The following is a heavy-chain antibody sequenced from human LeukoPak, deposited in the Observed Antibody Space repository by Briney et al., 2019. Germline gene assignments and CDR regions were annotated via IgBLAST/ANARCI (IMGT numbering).Heavy chain of an antibody. Sequence: GALRLSCAASGFTFSSYGVHWVRQAPGKGLEWVAVISYDGANKFYADSVKGRFTVSRDNSKNTLYLQMNSLRHEDTAVYFCAKMQWLATNYYWGQGTLVTVSS. CDR1: GFTFSSYG. V-gene: IGHV3-30*18. D-gene: IGHD6-19*01. CDR3: AKMQWLATNYY. CDR2: ISYDGANK. J-gene: IGHJ4*02.